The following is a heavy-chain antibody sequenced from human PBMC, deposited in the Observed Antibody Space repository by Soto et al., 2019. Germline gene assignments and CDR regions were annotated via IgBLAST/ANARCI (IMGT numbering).Heavy chain of an antibody. Sequence: SETLSLTCTVSGGSISSGGYYWSWIRQHPGKGLEWIGYIYYSGSTYYNPSLKSRVTISVDTSKNQFSLKLSSVTAADTAVYYCARDQFHYYDSSGYYYDSLYYYYGMDVWGQGTTVTVSS. J-gene: IGHJ6*02. CDR3: ARDQFHYYDSSGYYYDSLYYYYGMDV. D-gene: IGHD3-22*01. V-gene: IGHV4-31*03. CDR1: GGSISSGGYY. CDR2: IYYSGST.